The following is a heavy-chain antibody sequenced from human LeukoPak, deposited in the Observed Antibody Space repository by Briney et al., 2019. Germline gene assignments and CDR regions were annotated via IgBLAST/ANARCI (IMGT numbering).Heavy chain of an antibody. V-gene: IGHV4-59*08. Sequence: SETLSLTCTVSGGSISSYYWSWIRQPPGKGLEWIGYIYYSGSTDYNPSLKSRVTISVDTFKNQFSLKLSSVTAADTAVYYCARHYDSSGYYFDAFDIWGQGTMVTVSS. CDR3: ARHYDSSGYYFDAFDI. CDR1: GGSISSYY. J-gene: IGHJ3*02. CDR2: IYYSGST. D-gene: IGHD3-22*01.